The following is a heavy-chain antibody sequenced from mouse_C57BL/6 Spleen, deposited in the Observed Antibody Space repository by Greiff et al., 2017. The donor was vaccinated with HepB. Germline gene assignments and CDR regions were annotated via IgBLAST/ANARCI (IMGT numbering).Heavy chain of an antibody. J-gene: IGHJ4*01. CDR3: ARSELSYYYGTYAMDY. CDR2: IYPGSGST. CDR1: GYTFTSYW. V-gene: IGHV1-55*01. Sequence: VQLQQPGAELVKPGASVKMSCKASGYTFTSYWITWVKQRPGQGLEWIGDIYPGSGSTNYNEKFKSKATLTVDTSSSTAYMQLSSLTSEDSAVYYCARSELSYYYGTYAMDYWGQGTSVTVSS. D-gene: IGHD1-1*01.